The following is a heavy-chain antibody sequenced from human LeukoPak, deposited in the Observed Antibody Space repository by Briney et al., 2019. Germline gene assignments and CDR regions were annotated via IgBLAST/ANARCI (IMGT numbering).Heavy chain of an antibody. V-gene: IGHV3-48*03. CDR2: ISRTGTTI. J-gene: IGHJ3*01. CDR1: GFSFSNYE. D-gene: IGHD5-24*01. CDR3: ARVAYNSFDV. Sequence: PGGSLRLSCVVSGFSFSNYEMNWVRQAPGKGMEWVSHISRTGTTITYADSLRGRLTVSRDNAKNPLSLEMNSLRVEDTAVYYCARVAYNSFDVWGRGTMVTVSS.